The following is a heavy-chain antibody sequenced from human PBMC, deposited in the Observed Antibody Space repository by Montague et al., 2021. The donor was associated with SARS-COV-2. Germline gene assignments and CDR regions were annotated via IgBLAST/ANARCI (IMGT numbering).Heavy chain of an antibody. Sequence: SLRLSCAASGLVYGSFAMNWVRQAPGKGLEWVAVISGTGGTTSYSDSXKGRFTISRDNSKKTLYLDMNSLRVEDTAVYYCAKDRWVMIRGGHFDSWGQGTLVTVSS. CDR3: AKDRWVMIRGGHFDS. CDR2: ISGTGGTT. V-gene: IGHV3-23*01. J-gene: IGHJ4*02. D-gene: IGHD3-16*01. CDR1: GLVYGSFA.